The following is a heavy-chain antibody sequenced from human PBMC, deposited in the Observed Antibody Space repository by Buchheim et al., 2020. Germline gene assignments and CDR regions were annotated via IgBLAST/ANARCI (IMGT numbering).Heavy chain of an antibody. CDR3: TRTSSGAANMGMDV. J-gene: IGHJ6*03. Sequence: VQLVESGGGLVQPGGSLKLSCAASGLTFSGSAIHWVRQASGKGLEWVGRIRSKTNNYATAYAASVKGSFTTSRDDSKNTAYLQMNSLKTEDTAVYYCTRTSSGAANMGMDVWGRGTT. D-gene: IGHD6-13*01. CDR2: IRSKTNNYAT. CDR1: GLTFSGSA. V-gene: IGHV3-73*01.